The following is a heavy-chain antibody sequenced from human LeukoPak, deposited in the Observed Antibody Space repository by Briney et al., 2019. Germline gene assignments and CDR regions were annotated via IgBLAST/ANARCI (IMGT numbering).Heavy chain of an antibody. V-gene: IGHV3-23*01. CDR2: ISGSGGST. CDR1: GFTFSSYA. J-gene: IGHJ4*02. D-gene: IGHD6-19*01. CDR3: AKSGSGWTRGGFDY. Sequence: GGSLRLSCAASGFTFSSYAMSWVRQAPGKGLEWVSAISGSGGSTYYADSVKGRFTISRDNSKNTLYLQMNSLRAEDTAVYHCAKSGSGWTRGGFDYWGQGTLVTVSS.